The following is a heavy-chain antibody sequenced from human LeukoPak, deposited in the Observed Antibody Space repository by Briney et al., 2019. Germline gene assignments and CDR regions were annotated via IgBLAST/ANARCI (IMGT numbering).Heavy chain of an antibody. Sequence: GGSLRLSCAASGFTFSSYAMHWVRQAPGKGLEWVAVISYDGSNKYYADSVKGRFTISRDNSKNTLYLQMNSLRAEDTAVYYCARGLTGDLRTGYYGMDVWGQGTTVTVSS. CDR2: ISYDGSNK. J-gene: IGHJ6*02. CDR1: GFTFSSYA. CDR3: ARGLTGDLRTGYYGMDV. D-gene: IGHD7-27*01. V-gene: IGHV3-30-3*01.